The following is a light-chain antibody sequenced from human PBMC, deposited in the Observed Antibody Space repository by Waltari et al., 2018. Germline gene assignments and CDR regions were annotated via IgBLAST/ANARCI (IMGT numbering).Light chain of an antibody. Sequence: QSALTQPPSASGSPGQSVTISCTGTSSDVGGFNHVSWYQPHPGKAPKLVIFEVSKRPSGVPDRFSGSKSGKPASLTVSGLQAEDEAEYYCSSYAGSSTYVFGTGTKVTVL. V-gene: IGLV2-8*01. CDR1: SSDVGGFNH. J-gene: IGLJ1*01. CDR3: SSYAGSSTYV. CDR2: EVS.